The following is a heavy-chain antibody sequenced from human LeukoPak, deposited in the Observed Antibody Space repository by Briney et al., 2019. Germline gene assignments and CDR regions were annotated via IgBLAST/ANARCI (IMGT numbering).Heavy chain of an antibody. J-gene: IGHJ4*02. V-gene: IGHV4-59*01. CDR1: GGSISSYY. CDR2: IYYSGST. CDR3: ASSSMVRGIELDY. Sequence: PSETLSLTCTVSGGSISSYYWSWIRQPPGKGLKWIGYIYYSGSTNYNPSLKSRVTISVDTSKNQFSLRLSSVTAADTAVYYCASSSMVRGIELDYWGQGTLVTVSS. D-gene: IGHD3-10*01.